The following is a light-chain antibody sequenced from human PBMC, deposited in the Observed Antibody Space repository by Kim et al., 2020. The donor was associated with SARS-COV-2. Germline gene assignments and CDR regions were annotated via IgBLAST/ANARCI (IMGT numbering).Light chain of an antibody. J-gene: IGKJ5*01. Sequence: ASVGDRVTITCQASQDIRNDLGWYQQNPGRAPKRLIYGASSLQSGVPSRFSGSGSGTEFTLTISSVQPEDFATYFCLQHSTHPITFGQGTRLEIK. CDR2: GAS. V-gene: IGKV1-17*01. CDR3: LQHSTHPIT. CDR1: QDIRND.